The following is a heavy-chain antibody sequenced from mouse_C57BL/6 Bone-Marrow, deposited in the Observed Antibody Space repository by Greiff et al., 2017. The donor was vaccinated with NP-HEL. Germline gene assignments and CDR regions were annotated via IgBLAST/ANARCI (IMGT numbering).Heavy chain of an antibody. J-gene: IGHJ3*01. CDR2: INPSNGGT. CDR1: GYTFTSYW. Sequence: QVQLQQPGTELVKPGASVKLSCKASGYTFTSYWMHWVKQRPGQGLEWIGNINPSNGGTNYNEKFKSKATLAVDKSSSTAYMQLSSLTSEDSAVYYCARSVYDYVPFAYWGQGTLVTVSA. D-gene: IGHD2-4*01. CDR3: ARSVYDYVPFAY. V-gene: IGHV1-53*01.